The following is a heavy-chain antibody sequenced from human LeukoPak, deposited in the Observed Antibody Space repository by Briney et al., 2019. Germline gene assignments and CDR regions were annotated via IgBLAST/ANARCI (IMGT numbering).Heavy chain of an antibody. V-gene: IGHV1-2*02. CDR3: ARVADNDYYGSGSYYRD. D-gene: IGHD3-10*01. Sequence: ASVKVSCKASGYTFTGYYMHWVRQAPGQGLEWMGWINPNSGGTNYAQKFQGRVTMTRDTSISTAYMELGRLRSDDAAVYYCARVADNDYYGSGSYYRDWGQGTLVTVSS. CDR1: GYTFTGYY. J-gene: IGHJ4*02. CDR2: INPNSGGT.